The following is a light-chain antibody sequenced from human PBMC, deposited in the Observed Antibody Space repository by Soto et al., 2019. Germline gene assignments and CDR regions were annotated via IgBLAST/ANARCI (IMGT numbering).Light chain of an antibody. J-gene: IGLJ2*01. CDR3: SSYAGSSTL. CDR1: SSDVGGYNL. CDR2: EVA. Sequence: QSPLTQPASVSGTPGQSITISCTGTSSDVGGYNLVSWYQQHPGKAPKLIIYEVAKRPSGVSNRFSGSNSGNTASLTISGLQAEDEADYYCSSYAGSSTLFGGGTKLTV. V-gene: IGLV2-23*02.